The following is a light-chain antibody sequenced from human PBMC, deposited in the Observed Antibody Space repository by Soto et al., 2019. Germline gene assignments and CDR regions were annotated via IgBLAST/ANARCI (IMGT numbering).Light chain of an antibody. V-gene: IGKV3-15*01. CDR2: AAS. CDR1: QSIRSN. CDR3: QHYDKWPFT. Sequence: EIVMTQSPATLSVSPGERATLSCRASQSIRSNLARYRHKPGQAPSLLIYAASTRATGIPARFSGSGSGTEFTLTISSLQSEDFAIYYCQHYDKWPFTFGQGTQLEI. J-gene: IGKJ2*01.